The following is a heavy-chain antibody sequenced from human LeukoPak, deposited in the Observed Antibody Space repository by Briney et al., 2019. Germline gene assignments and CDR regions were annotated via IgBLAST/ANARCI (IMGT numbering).Heavy chain of an antibody. CDR1: GYSFTTYW. CDR3: GKVGYSSSSDY. Sequence: GESLKTSCKGSGYSFTTYWIGWVRQMPGKGVEWMWIIYPGDYDTIFRPSFQGPVTIPANKSISTTYLQWSSLKAPDPACYYRGKVGYSSSSDYWGQGTLVTVSS. J-gene: IGHJ4*02. D-gene: IGHD6-6*01. CDR2: IYPGDYDT. V-gene: IGHV5-51*01.